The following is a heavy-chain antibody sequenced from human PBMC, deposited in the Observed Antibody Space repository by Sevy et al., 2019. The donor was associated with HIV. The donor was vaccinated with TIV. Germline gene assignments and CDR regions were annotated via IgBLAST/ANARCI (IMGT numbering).Heavy chain of an antibody. V-gene: IGHV4-39*01. J-gene: IGHJ4*02. Sequence: SETLSLTCTVSVGSISSSSYYWGWIRQPPGKGLEWIGSIYYSGSTYYNPSLKSRVTISVDTSKNQFSLKLSSVTAADTAVYYCARQLHSGYDWGSYFDYWGQGTLVTVSS. CDR1: VGSISSSSYY. D-gene: IGHD5-12*01. CDR3: ARQLHSGYDWGSYFDY. CDR2: IYYSGST.